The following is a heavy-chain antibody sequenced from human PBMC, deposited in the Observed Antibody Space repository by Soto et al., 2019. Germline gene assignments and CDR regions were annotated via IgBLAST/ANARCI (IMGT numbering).Heavy chain of an antibody. CDR2: INHSGST. CDR3: ARGVHIVVVPAAIKDWFDP. Sequence: PSETLSLTCTVSGGSISSGGYSWSWLRPHPGKGRGWIGEINHSGSTNYNPSLKSRVTISVDTSKNQFSLKLSSVTAADTAVYYCARGVHIVVVPAAIKDWFDPWGQGTLVTVS. V-gene: IGHV4-61*08. J-gene: IGHJ5*02. D-gene: IGHD2-2*01. CDR1: GGSISSGGYS.